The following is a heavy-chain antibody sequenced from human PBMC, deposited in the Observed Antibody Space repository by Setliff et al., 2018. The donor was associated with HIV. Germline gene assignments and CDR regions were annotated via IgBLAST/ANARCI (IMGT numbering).Heavy chain of an antibody. Sequence: SETLSLTCAVYGGSFSAYHWSWIRQTPGKGLEWLGEINHSGSAAYNLALESRVSMSIDTSKNQFSLKLTSVTAADTAVYYCARTARGYTTIWYRNGLTYYNYMDVWGKGTKVTVSS. V-gene: IGHV4-34*01. CDR1: GGSFSAYH. D-gene: IGHD1-1*01. CDR2: INHSGSA. J-gene: IGHJ6*03. CDR3: ARTARGYTTIWYRNGLTYYNYMDV.